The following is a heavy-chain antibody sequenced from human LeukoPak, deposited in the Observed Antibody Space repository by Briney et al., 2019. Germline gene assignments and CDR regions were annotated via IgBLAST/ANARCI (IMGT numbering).Heavy chain of an antibody. CDR2: IYTSGST. J-gene: IGHJ5*02. Sequence: PSETQSLTCTVSGGSISSYFWNWIRQPAGKGLEWIGRIYTSGSTDYNPSLKSRVTMSVDTSKNQFSLKLSSVTAADTAVYYCASSGQGNWFDPWGQGTLVTVSS. V-gene: IGHV4-4*07. CDR1: GGSISSYF. CDR3: ASSGQGNWFDP. D-gene: IGHD5-12*01.